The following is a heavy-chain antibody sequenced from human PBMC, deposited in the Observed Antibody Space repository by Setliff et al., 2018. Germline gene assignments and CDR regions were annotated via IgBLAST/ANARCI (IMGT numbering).Heavy chain of an antibody. CDR1: GYSFTTYW. V-gene: IGHV5-51*01. CDR3: ARSAWGAYDY. CDR2: IYPGDSDT. D-gene: IGHD1-26*01. J-gene: IGHJ4*02. Sequence: PGESLKISCKGSGYSFTTYWIGWVCQMPGKGLEWMGIIYPGDSDTRHSPSFQGHVTISADKSITTAYLQWSSLKASDTAMYYCARSAWGAYDYWGQGTLVTVSS.